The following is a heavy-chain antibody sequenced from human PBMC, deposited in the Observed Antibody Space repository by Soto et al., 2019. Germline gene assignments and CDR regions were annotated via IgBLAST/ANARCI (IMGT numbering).Heavy chain of an antibody. J-gene: IGHJ4*02. D-gene: IGHD3-3*01. CDR1: GGSVSSGSHY. CDR2: VYYSGST. V-gene: IGHV4-61*01. CDR3: ARVHDFWSGFSYFDY. Sequence: SETLSLTCTVSGGSVSSGSHYWSWIRQPPGKRLEWVGYVYYSGSTNYNPSLQSRVTISVDTSKNQFSLKMNSVTAADTAVYYCARVHDFWSGFSYFDYWGPGTLVTVSS.